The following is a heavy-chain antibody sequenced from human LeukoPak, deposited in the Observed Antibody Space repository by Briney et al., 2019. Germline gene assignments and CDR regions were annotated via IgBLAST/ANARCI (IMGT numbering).Heavy chain of an antibody. J-gene: IGHJ4*02. CDR2: INHSGST. Sequence: PSETLSLTCAVYGGSFSGYYWSWIRQPPGKGLEWIGEINHSGSTNYNPSLKSRVTISVDTSKNQFSLKLSSVTAADTAVYYCARANYDSSGYSLRYFDYWVQGTLVTVSS. D-gene: IGHD3-22*01. CDR1: GGSFSGYY. V-gene: IGHV4-34*01. CDR3: ARANYDSSGYSLRYFDY.